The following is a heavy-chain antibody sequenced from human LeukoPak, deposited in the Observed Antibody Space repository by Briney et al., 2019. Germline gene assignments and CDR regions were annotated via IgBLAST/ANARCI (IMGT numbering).Heavy chain of an antibody. CDR3: AKGHSSSWYGRHDAFDI. V-gene: IGHV3-23*01. CDR1: GFTFSRYW. Sequence: GGSLRLSWAASGFTFSRYWMHWVRQAPGKGLEWVSAISGSGGSTYYADSVKGRFTISRDNSKNTLYLQMNSLRAEDTAVYYCAKGHSSSWYGRHDAFDIWGQGTMVTVSS. D-gene: IGHD6-13*01. CDR2: ISGSGGST. J-gene: IGHJ3*02.